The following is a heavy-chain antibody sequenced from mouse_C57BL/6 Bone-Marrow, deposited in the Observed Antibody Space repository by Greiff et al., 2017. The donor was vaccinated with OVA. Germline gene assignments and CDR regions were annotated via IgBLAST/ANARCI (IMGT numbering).Heavy chain of an antibody. CDR2: IRSKSNNYAT. D-gene: IGHD1-1*01. V-gene: IGHV10-1*01. Sequence: EVKLVESGGGLVQPKGSLKLSCAASGLSFNTYAMNWVRQAPGKGLEWVARIRSKSNNYATYYADSVKDRFTISRDDSESMLYLQMNNLKTEDTAMYYCGRHVRSYGSSYDYAMDYWGQGTSVTVSS. CDR1: GLSFNTYA. CDR3: GRHVRSYGSSYDYAMDY. J-gene: IGHJ4*01.